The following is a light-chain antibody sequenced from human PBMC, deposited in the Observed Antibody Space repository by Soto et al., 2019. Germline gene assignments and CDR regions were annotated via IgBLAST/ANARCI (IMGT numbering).Light chain of an antibody. CDR1: SSDVGAYDF. CDR2: DVN. Sequence: QSALTQPASVSGSPGQSIAISCTGTSSDVGAYDFVSWYQQHPGKAPKVMIYDVNHRPSGVSDRFSGSKSGNTASLTISGLQAEDEADYFCSSYTTTRSVLFGGGPKLTVL. CDR3: SSYTTTRSVL. J-gene: IGLJ2*01. V-gene: IGLV2-14*01.